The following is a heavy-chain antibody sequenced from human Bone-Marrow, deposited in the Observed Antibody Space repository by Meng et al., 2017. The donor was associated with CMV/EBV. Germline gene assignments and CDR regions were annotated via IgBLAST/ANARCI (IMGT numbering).Heavy chain of an antibody. CDR3: ARDRVMIVQKFSFDY. CDR1: GFNFAGYW. V-gene: IGHV3-7*01. CDR2: IKYDGSET. Sequence: GESLKISCAASGFNFAGYWMTWVRQAPGKGLEWVANIKYDGSETSYVGSVKGRFTISRDNAKNSLYLQMNNLRAEDTAVYYCARDRVMIVQKFSFDYWGQGTLVTVSS. J-gene: IGHJ4*02. D-gene: IGHD3-22*01.